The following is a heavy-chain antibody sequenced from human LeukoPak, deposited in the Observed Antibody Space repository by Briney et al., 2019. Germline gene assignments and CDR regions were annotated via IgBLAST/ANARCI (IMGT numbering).Heavy chain of an antibody. CDR2: IIPLFGTP. CDR3: AREGSGSGWWRAFDI. J-gene: IGHJ3*02. V-gene: IGHV1-69*13. Sequence: ASVKVSCKASGGTFSHSAINWVRQAPGQGLEWMGGIIPLFGTPNYAQRFQGRVTVIADDFTSTAYMELSSLRFDDTAVYYCAREGSGSGWWRAFDIWGQGTMVRVS. CDR1: GGTFSHSA. D-gene: IGHD6-19*01.